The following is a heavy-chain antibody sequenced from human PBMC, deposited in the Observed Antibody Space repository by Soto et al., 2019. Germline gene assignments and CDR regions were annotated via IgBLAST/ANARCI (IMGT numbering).Heavy chain of an antibody. CDR3: ARDLFDAFDI. Sequence: PGGSLRLSCAASGFTFSSYSMNWVRRAPGKGLEWVSSISSSSSYIYYADSVKGRFTISRDNAKNSLYLQMNSLRAEDTAVYYCARDLFDAFDIWGQGTMVTVSS. D-gene: IGHD2-21*01. CDR2: ISSSSSYI. J-gene: IGHJ3*02. V-gene: IGHV3-21*01. CDR1: GFTFSSYS.